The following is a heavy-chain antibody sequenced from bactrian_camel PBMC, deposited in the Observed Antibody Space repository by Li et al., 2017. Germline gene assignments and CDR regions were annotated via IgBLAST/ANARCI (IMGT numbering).Heavy chain of an antibody. V-gene: IGHV3S40*01. Sequence: VQLVESGGGSVQAGGSLRLSCAASGYAYSSCGMGWFRQAPGKEREGVAQINIYGGSPNYADSVKGRFTISQNDAKNVVYLQMDNMKLDDTAMYYCAPDSSPQMGCYWTRRTQVTVS. CDR1: GYAYSSCG. CDR3: APDSSPQMGCY. D-gene: IGHD3*01. J-gene: IGHJ4*01. CDR2: INIYGGSP.